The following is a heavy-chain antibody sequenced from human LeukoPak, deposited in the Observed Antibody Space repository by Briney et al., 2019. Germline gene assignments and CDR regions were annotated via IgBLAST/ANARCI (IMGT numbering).Heavy chain of an antibody. V-gene: IGHV4-34*01. J-gene: IGHJ4*02. Sequence: SETLSLTCAVYGGSFSGYYWSWIRQPPGKGLEWIGEINHSGSTNYNPSLKSRVTISVDTSKNQFSLKLSSVTAADTAVYYCARAITAAGTRSGYWGQGTLVTVSS. CDR3: ARAITAAGTRSGY. CDR1: GGSFSGYY. D-gene: IGHD6-13*01. CDR2: INHSGST.